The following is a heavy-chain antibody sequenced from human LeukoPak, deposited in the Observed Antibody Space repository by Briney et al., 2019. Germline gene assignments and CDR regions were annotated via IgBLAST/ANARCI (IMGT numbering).Heavy chain of an antibody. J-gene: IGHJ4*02. D-gene: IGHD3-22*01. CDR2: ISKDGSNT. Sequence: GGSLRLSCAASGFTFSNYWTHWVRQAPGKGLVWVSRISKDGSNTNYADSVKGRFTISRDNAKHTLYLQMNSLRAEDTAVYYCARVVSSSDLLDYWGQGTLVTVTS. V-gene: IGHV3-74*01. CDR1: GFTFSNYW. CDR3: ARVVSSSDLLDY.